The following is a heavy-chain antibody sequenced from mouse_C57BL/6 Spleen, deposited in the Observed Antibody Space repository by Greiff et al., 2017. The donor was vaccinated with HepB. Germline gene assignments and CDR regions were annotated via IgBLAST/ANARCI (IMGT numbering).Heavy chain of an antibody. V-gene: IGHV3-6*01. CDR1: GYSITSGYY. CDR3: AREEEYGSSLYYFDY. CDR2: ISYDGSN. D-gene: IGHD1-1*01. J-gene: IGHJ2*01. Sequence: ESGPGLVKPSQSLSLTCSVTGYSITSGYYWNWIRQFPGNKLEWMGYISYDGSNNYNPSLKNRISITRDTSKNQFFLKLNSVTTEDTATYYCAREEEYGSSLYYFDYWGQGTTLTVSS.